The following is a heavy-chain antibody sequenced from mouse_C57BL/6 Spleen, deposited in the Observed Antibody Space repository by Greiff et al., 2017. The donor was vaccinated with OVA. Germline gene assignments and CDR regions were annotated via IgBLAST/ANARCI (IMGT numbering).Heavy chain of an antibody. CDR3: ERSDMDY. CDR2: IYPRSGNT. Sequence: VQLQQSGAELARPGASVKLSCTASGYTFTSYGISWVQQRPGQGLEWIGEIYPRSGNTYYNEKFKGKATLTADKSSSTASMELRSLTSEDSTVYFCERSDMDYWGQGTSVTVSS. V-gene: IGHV1-81*01. CDR1: GYTFTSYG. J-gene: IGHJ4*01.